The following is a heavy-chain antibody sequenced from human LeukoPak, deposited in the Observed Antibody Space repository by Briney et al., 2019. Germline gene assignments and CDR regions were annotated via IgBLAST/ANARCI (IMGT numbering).Heavy chain of an antibody. CDR2: IYYSGST. CDR3: AREAGSSGSFDY. Sequence: SETLSLTCTVSGVSVSSGSYYWSWIRQPPGKGLEWIGYIYYSGSTKYNPSLKSRVTISADTSKNQFSLKLTSVTAADTAVYYCAREAGSSGSFDYWGQGTLVPVSS. CDR1: GVSVSSGSYY. J-gene: IGHJ4*02. V-gene: IGHV4-61*01. D-gene: IGHD6-19*01.